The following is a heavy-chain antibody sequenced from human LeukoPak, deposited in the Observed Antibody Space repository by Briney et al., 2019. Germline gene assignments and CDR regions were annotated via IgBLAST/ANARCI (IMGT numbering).Heavy chain of an antibody. J-gene: IGHJ4*02. D-gene: IGHD1-26*01. Sequence: GGSLRLSCAASGFNFSSYEMNWVRQAPGKGLEWVSYISSSGSTIYYADSVKGRFTISRDNAKNSLYLQMDSLRAEDTAIYYCTTDHVGATVEFDSWGQGTLVTVSS. CDR1: GFNFSSYE. CDR3: TTDHVGATVEFDS. CDR2: ISSSGSTI. V-gene: IGHV3-48*03.